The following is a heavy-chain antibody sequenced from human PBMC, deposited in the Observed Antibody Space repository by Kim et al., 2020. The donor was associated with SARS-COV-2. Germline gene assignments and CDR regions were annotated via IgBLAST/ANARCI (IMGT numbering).Heavy chain of an antibody. V-gene: IGHV3-23*03. CDR1: GFTFNTHA. D-gene: IGHD3-3*01. CDR3: GRGGVGPIDF. Sequence: GGSLRLSCAASGFTFNTHAMSWVRQAPGKGLEWLSVIYATGRTTYYADSAKGHFIISRDNSRNTLFLQMNSLRVEDTALYFCGRGGVGPIDFWGQGTPVTVSS. J-gene: IGHJ4*02. CDR2: IYATGRTT.